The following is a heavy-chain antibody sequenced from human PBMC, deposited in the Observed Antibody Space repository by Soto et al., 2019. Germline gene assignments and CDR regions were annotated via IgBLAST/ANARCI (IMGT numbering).Heavy chain of an antibody. Sequence: GSVRLSCTASAFTFSSYSMSWVRQAPGGGLEWVSSITGTGDSTYYTDSVKGRFTISRDNSKNTLYLQMNGLRAEDTAVYYCAKDRAVLRFLEWLSGFDFWGQGTLVTVSS. J-gene: IGHJ4*02. CDR3: AKDRAVLRFLEWLSGFDF. CDR1: AFTFSSYS. D-gene: IGHD3-3*01. CDR2: ITGTGDST. V-gene: IGHV3-23*01.